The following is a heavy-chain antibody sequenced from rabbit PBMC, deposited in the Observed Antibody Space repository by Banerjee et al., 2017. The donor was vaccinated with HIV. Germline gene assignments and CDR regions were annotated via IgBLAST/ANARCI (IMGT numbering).Heavy chain of an antibody. V-gene: IGHV1S45*01. CDR2: IYAGSGNT. D-gene: IGHD4-1*01. CDR1: GFSFSNIYW. CDR3: ARWGNGWESSL. J-gene: IGHJ4*01. Sequence: QEQLEESGGDLVKPEGSLTLTCTASGFSFSNIYWICWVRQAPGKGLEWIGCIYAGSGNTYYASWAKGRFTISRTSSTTVTLQMTSLTAADTATYFCARWGNGWESSLWGPGTLVTVS.